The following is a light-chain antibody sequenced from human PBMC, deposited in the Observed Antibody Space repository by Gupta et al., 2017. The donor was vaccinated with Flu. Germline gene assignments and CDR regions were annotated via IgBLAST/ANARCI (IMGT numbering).Light chain of an antibody. Sequence: QSALTQPRSVSGSPGRSVTICSTGTSNDVGDYHYVSWYQQFPGNLPKLISDDINQRPSGVADCFSGTKSGYTASLTICVVQVDDAAYYYRSSYAKQYSLVFGGGTRLTVL. CDR1: SNDVGDYHY. J-gene: IGLJ3*02. CDR2: DIN. CDR3: SSYAKQYSLV. V-gene: IGLV2-11*01.